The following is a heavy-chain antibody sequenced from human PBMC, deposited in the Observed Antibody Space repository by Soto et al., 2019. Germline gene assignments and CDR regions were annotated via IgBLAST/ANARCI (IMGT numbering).Heavy chain of an antibody. V-gene: IGHV4-59*01. CDR3: ARSVAVPGERIDY. CDR1: GGSISGSY. Sequence: LSLTCSVSGGSISGSYWSWIRQSPGKGLEWLGYVYYTGSTNYSPSLRSRVSISVDTSKNEFSLRLSSVTAADTAVYFCARSVAVPGERIDYWGQGTQVTVSS. D-gene: IGHD6-19*01. J-gene: IGHJ4*02. CDR2: VYYTGST.